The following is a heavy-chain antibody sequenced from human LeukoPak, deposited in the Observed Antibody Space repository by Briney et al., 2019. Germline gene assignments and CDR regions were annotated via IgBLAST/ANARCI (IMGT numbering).Heavy chain of an antibody. CDR1: GGSFSGYY. CDR3: VLRKGPYGDGGYFYFFMDV. V-gene: IGHV4-34*01. D-gene: IGHD4-17*01. J-gene: IGHJ6*03. Sequence: PSETLSLTCAVYGGSFSGYYWSWIRQPPGKGLEWIGEINHSGSTNYNPSLKSRVTISVDTSKNQFSLQLNSVTPEDTAVYARVLRKGPYGDGGYFYFFMDVWGKGTTVTVSS. CDR2: INHSGST.